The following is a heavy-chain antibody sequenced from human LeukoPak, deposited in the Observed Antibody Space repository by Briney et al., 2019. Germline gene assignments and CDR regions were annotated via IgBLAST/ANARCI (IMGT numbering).Heavy chain of an antibody. Sequence: SETLSLTCTVSGGSVSGGSISSYYWSWIRQPPGKGLEWIGFIAYTGSTNYNPSLKSRVTISVDRSKNQFSLKLSSVTAADTAVYYCARDMGNGSGRLNYWGQGTLVTVSS. V-gene: IGHV4-59*12. CDR1: GGSVSGGSISSYY. CDR2: IAYTGST. J-gene: IGHJ4*02. D-gene: IGHD3-10*01. CDR3: ARDMGNGSGRLNY.